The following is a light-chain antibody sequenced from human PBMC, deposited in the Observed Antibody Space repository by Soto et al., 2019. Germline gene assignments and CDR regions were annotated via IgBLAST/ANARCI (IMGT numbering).Light chain of an antibody. CDR3: QQYNNWPPIT. Sequence: ELVMTQSPATASASPGARATLSYRASQSVSSNLAWYQQKPGQAPRLLIYGASTRATGIPARFSGSGSGTEFTLTISSLQSEDFAVYYCQQYNNWPPITFGQGTRLEIK. CDR2: GAS. CDR1: QSVSSN. V-gene: IGKV3-15*01. J-gene: IGKJ5*01.